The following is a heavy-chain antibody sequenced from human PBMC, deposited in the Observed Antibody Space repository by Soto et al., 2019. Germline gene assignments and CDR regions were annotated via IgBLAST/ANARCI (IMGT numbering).Heavy chain of an antibody. CDR3: ARGPSYSDSYFDH. D-gene: IGHD4-17*01. CDR1: EFTFRNYA. Sequence: QVQLVESGGGAVQPAGSRRLSCAASEFTFRNYAMHWVRQAPGKGLQWLAVISYDGNNKYYADSVEGRFTISRDNSKNTVYLQMNSLRLEDTAVYYCARGPSYSDSYFDHWGQGTLVTVSS. J-gene: IGHJ4*02. CDR2: ISYDGNNK. V-gene: IGHV3-30*03.